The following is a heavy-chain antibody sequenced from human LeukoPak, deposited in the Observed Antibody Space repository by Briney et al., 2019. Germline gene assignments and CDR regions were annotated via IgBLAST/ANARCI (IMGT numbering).Heavy chain of an antibody. Sequence: PGGSLRLSCAASGFTFSSYAMSWVRQAPGKGLEWVSAISGSGGSTYYADSVKGRFTISRDNSKNTLYLQMNSLRAEDTAVYYCAKLNRVMATMRGNWFDPRGQGTLVTVSS. CDR1: GFTFSSYA. J-gene: IGHJ5*02. D-gene: IGHD5-24*01. CDR3: AKLNRVMATMRGNWFDP. CDR2: ISGSGGST. V-gene: IGHV3-23*01.